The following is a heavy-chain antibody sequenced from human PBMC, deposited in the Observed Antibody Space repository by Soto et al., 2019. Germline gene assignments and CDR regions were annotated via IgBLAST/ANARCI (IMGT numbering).Heavy chain of an antibody. J-gene: IGHJ4*02. V-gene: IGHV4-31*03. D-gene: IGHD4-17*01. CDR1: GGSISSSGYY. Sequence: QVQLQESGPGLVKPSQTMSLTCTVSGGSISSSGYYWSWIRQHPGKGLEWIGYIYYSGSTYYNPSLKSRVTLAVDTSKNQFALKLSSVTAADTAVYYCARVYGDWYFDYWGQGTLVTVSS. CDR2: IYYSGST. CDR3: ARVYGDWYFDY.